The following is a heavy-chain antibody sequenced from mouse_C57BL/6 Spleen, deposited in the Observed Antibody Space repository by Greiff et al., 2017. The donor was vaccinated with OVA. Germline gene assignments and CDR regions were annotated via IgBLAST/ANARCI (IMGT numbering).Heavy chain of an antibody. CDR3: ARGEIYYGYDSWFAY. D-gene: IGHD2-2*01. Sequence: VQLQQSGAELLKPGASVKLSCKATGYTFTGYWIEWVKQRPGHGLEWIGEILPGSGSTNYNEKFKGKATFTADTSSNTAYMQLSSLTTEDSAIYYCARGEIYYGYDSWFAYWGQGTLVTVSA. J-gene: IGHJ3*01. CDR2: ILPGSGST. CDR1: GYTFTGYW. V-gene: IGHV1-9*01.